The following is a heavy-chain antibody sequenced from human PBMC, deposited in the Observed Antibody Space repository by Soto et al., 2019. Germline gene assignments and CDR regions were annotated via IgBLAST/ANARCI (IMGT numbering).Heavy chain of an antibody. Sequence: SETLSLTCTVSGASIRSTYWSWIRQSPRQGLEWIGYVYDNGRPYYSPSLKSRVTISADTSKNQISLKLTSATAADTAVYYCARGVGSSPPRYWGRGTLVTVSS. V-gene: IGHV4-59*01. CDR1: GASIRSTY. J-gene: IGHJ4*02. CDR2: VYDNGRP. D-gene: IGHD3-9*01. CDR3: ARGVGSSPPRY.